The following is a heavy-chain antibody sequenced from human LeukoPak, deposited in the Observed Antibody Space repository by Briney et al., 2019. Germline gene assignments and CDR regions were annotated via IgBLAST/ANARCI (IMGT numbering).Heavy chain of an antibody. CDR3: ANHYDILTGFFDY. D-gene: IGHD3-9*01. V-gene: IGHV3-23*01. J-gene: IGHJ4*02. CDR1: GFTFSSYA. CDR2: ISGSGGST. Sequence: GSLRLSCAASGFTFSSYAMSWVRQAPGKGLEWVSAISGSGGSTYYADSVKGRFTISRDNSKNTLYLQMNSLRAEDTAVYYCANHYDILTGFFDYWGQGTLVTVSS.